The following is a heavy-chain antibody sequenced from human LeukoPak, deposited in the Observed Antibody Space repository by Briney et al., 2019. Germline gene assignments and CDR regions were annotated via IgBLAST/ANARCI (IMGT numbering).Heavy chain of an antibody. J-gene: IGHJ4*02. CDR3: ARDCSSPTCQGPVLDF. CDR2: IHPSGGNS. Sequence: ASVKVSCKASGYTFTSHYVRWVRQAPGQGLEWMGIIHPSGGNSRNTQNSQGRVTMTRDTSTSTVYLELSSLRSEDTAVYYCARDCSSPTCQGPVLDFWGQRTLVTLSS. D-gene: IGHD2-2*01. CDR1: GYTFTSHY. V-gene: IGHV1-46*01.